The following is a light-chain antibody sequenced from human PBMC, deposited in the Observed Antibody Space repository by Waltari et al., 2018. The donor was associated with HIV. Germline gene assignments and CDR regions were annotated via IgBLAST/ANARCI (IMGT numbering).Light chain of an antibody. CDR1: SSNIGANYD. J-gene: IGLJ2*01. CDR3: QSYDSSLSGSVV. Sequence: QSVLTQPPSVSGAPGQRVTISCFGSSSNIGANYDVHWYQQFPGTAPKLLLPGNNDRPSGVPDRFSGSRSGTSASLAITGLQADDEADYYCQSYDSSLSGSVVFGGGTKLTVL. CDR2: GNN. V-gene: IGLV1-40*01.